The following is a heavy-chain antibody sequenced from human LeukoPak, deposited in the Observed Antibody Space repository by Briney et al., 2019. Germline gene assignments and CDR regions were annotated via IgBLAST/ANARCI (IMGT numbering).Heavy chain of an antibody. D-gene: IGHD3-3*01. J-gene: IGHJ6*03. Sequence: ASVKVSCKASGYTFTSYAMHWVRQAPGQRLEWMGWINAGNGNTKYSQGFQGRVTITRDTSASTAYMELSSLRSEDMAVYYCARSIVAGVGMDVWGKGTTVTVSS. CDR1: GYTFTSYA. CDR2: INAGNGNT. V-gene: IGHV1-3*03. CDR3: ARSIVAGVGMDV.